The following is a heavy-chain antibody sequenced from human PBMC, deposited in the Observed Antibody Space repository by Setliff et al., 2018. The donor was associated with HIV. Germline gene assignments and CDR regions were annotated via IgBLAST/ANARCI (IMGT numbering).Heavy chain of an antibody. CDR1: GGSISSGDYF. CDR3: VRGPQWLVQQGRVYYFDY. V-gene: IGHV4-30-4*08. J-gene: IGHJ4*02. CDR2: IYYGGSA. D-gene: IGHD6-19*01. Sequence: SSETLSLTCTVSGGSISSGDYFLSWIRQAPGKGLEWIGCIYYGGSAYYNPSLQSRVTISVDTSKNQVSLKLNSMTAADTAVYFCVRGPQWLVQQGRVYYFDYWGQGALVTAPQ.